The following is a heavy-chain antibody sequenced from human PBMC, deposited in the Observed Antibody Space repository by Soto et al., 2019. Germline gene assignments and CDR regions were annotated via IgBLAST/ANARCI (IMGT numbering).Heavy chain of an antibody. CDR1: GFTFSNAK. J-gene: IGHJ4*02. CDR2: IKRISDGGTT. D-gene: IGHD2-15*01. CDR3: TTGGPCSGGTCYSLIY. Sequence: AGGSLRLSCAASGFTFSNAKMSWVRQVSGKGLEWVGRIKRISDGGTTDYPSPVKGRFTISRDDSENTVHLQMNSLKTEDTAVYYCTTGGPCSGGTCYSLIYWGQGTLVTVSS. V-gene: IGHV3-15*01.